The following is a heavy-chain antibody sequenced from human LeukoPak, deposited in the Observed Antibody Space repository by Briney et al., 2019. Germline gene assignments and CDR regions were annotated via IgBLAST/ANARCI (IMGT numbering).Heavy chain of an antibody. CDR2: INHSGST. D-gene: IGHD2-2*01. V-gene: IGHV4-34*01. Sequence: SETLSLTCAVYGGSFSGYYWSWIRQPPGKGLEWIGEINHSGSTNYNPSLKSRVTMSLDTSKNQFSLKLSSVTAADTAMYYCARGYCSSTSCIFDYWGQGTLVTVSS. CDR1: GGSFSGYY. CDR3: ARGYCSSTSCIFDY. J-gene: IGHJ4*02.